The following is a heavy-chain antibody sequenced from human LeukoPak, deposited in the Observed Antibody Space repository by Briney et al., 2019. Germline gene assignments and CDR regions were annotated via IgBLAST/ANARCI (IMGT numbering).Heavy chain of an antibody. J-gene: IGHJ4*02. CDR3: ARESSSWYY. CDR1: GFTFSSYE. CDR2: ISSSGSTI. D-gene: IGHD6-13*01. V-gene: IGHV3-48*03. Sequence: PGGSLRLSCAASGFTFSSYEMNWVRQAPGKGLEWVSYISSSGSTIYYADSVKGRFTISRDNAKNSLYLQLNSLRAEDTAVYYCARESSSWYYWGQGTLVTVSS.